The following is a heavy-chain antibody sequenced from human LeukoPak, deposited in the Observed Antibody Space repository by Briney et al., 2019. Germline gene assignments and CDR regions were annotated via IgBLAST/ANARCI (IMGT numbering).Heavy chain of an antibody. V-gene: IGHV1-69*13. CDR2: IIPIFGTA. CDR1: GYTFTSYG. Sequence: SVKVSCKASGYTFTSYGISWVRQAPGQGLEWMGGIIPIFGTANYAQKFQGRVTITADESTSTAYMELSSLRSEDTAVYYCARGGTVTPSDYWGQGTLVTVSS. J-gene: IGHJ4*02. D-gene: IGHD4-11*01. CDR3: ARGGTVTPSDY.